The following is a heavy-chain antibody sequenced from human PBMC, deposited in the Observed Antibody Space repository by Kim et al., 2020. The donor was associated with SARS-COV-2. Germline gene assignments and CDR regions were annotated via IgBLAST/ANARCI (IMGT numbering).Heavy chain of an antibody. V-gene: IGHV4-39*01. CDR3: AGNYDFWSGYYFDY. Sequence: NPSLKSRVTISVDTSKNQFSLKLSSVTAADTAVYYCAGNYDFWSGYYFDYWGQGTLVTVSS. J-gene: IGHJ4*02. D-gene: IGHD3-3*01.